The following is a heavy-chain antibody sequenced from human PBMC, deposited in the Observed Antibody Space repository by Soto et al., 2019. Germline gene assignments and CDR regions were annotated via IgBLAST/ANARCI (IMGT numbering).Heavy chain of an antibody. D-gene: IGHD1-26*01. CDR1: GFTFSSYS. J-gene: IGHJ4*02. CDR2: ISSSSSTI. Sequence: GGSLRLSCAASGFTFSSYSMNWVRQAPGKGLEWVSYISSSSSTIYYADSVKGRFTISRDNAKNSLYRQMNSLRDEDTAVYYCARDQRGGSYGDFDYWGQGTLVTVSS. CDR3: ARDQRGGSYGDFDY. V-gene: IGHV3-48*02.